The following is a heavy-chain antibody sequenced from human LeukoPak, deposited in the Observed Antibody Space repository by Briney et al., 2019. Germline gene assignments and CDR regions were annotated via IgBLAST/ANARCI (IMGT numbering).Heavy chain of an antibody. CDR2: IKQDGSEK. J-gene: IGHJ3*02. CDR3: ASMKYYGSGSYAFDI. Sequence: GGSLRLSCAASGFTFSSYWMSWVRQAPGKGLEWVANIKQDGSEKYYVDSVKGRFTISRDNAKNSLYLQMNSLRAEDTAVYYCASMKYYGSGSYAFDIWGQGTMVTVSS. V-gene: IGHV3-7*01. CDR1: GFTFSSYW. D-gene: IGHD3-10*01.